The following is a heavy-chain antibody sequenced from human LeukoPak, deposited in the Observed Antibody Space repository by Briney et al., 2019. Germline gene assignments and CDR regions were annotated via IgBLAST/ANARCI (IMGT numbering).Heavy chain of an antibody. CDR3: AKDLGSRPRYWYFDL. CDR1: GFTFSSYS. Sequence: PGGSLRLSCAASGFTFSSYSMNWVRQAPGKGLEWVSSISSSSSYIYYADSVKGRFTISRDNAKNSLYLQMNSLRAEDTAVYYCAKDLGSRPRYWYFDLWAVAPWSLSPQ. D-gene: IGHD3-10*01. CDR2: ISSSSSYI. V-gene: IGHV3-21*01. J-gene: IGHJ2*01.